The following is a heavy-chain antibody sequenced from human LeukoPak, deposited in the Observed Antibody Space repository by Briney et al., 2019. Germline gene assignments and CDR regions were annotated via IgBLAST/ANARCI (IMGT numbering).Heavy chain of an antibody. D-gene: IGHD1-1*01. J-gene: IGHJ2*01. CDR3: ARHGRVEVYFVL. CDR2: IFYGRST. V-gene: IGHV4-39*01. CDR1: RGSISSGTSY. Sequence: SETLSLTCTVSRGSISSGTSYWGWIRQPPGKGRVWIGRIFYGRSTYYNPSLQSRDTISVDMSKNQFSLKLSSVAGADTAVYYCARHGRVEVYFVLCGRGALVTLSS.